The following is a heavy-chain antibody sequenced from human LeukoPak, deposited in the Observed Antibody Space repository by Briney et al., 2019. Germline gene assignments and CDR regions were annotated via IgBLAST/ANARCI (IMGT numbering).Heavy chain of an antibody. CDR3: ASSNRYYDILTGYRTSDAFDI. J-gene: IGHJ3*02. CDR1: GGSISSYY. CDR2: IYTSGST. V-gene: IGHV4-4*07. D-gene: IGHD3-9*01. Sequence: PSETLSLTCTVSGGSISSYYWSWIRQPAGKGLEWIGRIYTSGSTNYNPSLKSRVTMSVDTSKNQFSLKLSSVTAADTAVYYCASSNRYYDILTGYRTSDAFDIWGQGTRVTVSS.